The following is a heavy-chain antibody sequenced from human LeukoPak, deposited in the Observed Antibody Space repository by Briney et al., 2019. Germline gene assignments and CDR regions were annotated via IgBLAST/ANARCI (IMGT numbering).Heavy chain of an antibody. J-gene: IGHJ4*02. CDR2: MNPNSGGT. D-gene: IGHD3-3*01. Sequence: ASVKVSCKASGYTFTGYYMHWVRQAPGQGLEWMGWMNPNSGGTNYAQKFQGRVTMTRDTSISTAYMELSRLRSDDTAVYYCARVQRSIFGVVIIRGIDYWGQGTLVTVSS. CDR3: ARVQRSIFGVVIIRGIDY. CDR1: GYTFTGYY. V-gene: IGHV1-2*02.